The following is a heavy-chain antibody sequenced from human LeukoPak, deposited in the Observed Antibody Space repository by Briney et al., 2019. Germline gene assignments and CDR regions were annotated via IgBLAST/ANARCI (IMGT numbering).Heavy chain of an antibody. D-gene: IGHD3-3*01. CDR1: GGSISSGSYY. CDR3: ARVPFGSWSGYYLDH. Sequence: SQTLSLTCTVSGGSISSGSYYWSWIRQPAGKGLEWIGRIYTNGDTSYNPSLKSRFTISVDTSKNQFSLKLSSVTAADTAVYYCARVPFGSWSGYYLDHWGQGTLVTVSS. V-gene: IGHV4-61*02. J-gene: IGHJ4*02. CDR2: IYTNGDT.